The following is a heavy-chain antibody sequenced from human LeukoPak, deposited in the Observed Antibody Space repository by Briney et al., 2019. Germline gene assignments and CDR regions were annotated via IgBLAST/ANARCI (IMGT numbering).Heavy chain of an antibody. CDR1: GFTVSSNY. J-gene: IGHJ4*02. CDR3: ARAQLAAAGPNDY. D-gene: IGHD6-13*01. Sequence: GGSLRLSCAASGFTVSSNYMSWVCQAPGKGLEWVSVIYSGGSTYYADSVKGRFTISRDNSKNTLYLQMNSLRAEDTAVYYCARAQLAAAGPNDYWGQGTLVTVSS. V-gene: IGHV3-66*02. CDR2: IYSGGST.